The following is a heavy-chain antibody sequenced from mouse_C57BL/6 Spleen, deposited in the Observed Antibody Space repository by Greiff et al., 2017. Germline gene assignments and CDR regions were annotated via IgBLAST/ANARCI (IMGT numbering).Heavy chain of an antibody. J-gene: IGHJ2*01. Sequence: EVQLQESGPELVKPGASVKIPCKASGYTFTDYNMDWVKQSHGKSLEWIGDINPNNGGTIYNQKFKGKATLTVDKSSSTAYMELRSLTSEDTAVYDCAREGYYGRGGFDYWGQGTTLTVSS. V-gene: IGHV1-18*01. CDR2: INPNNGGT. D-gene: IGHD1-1*01. CDR3: AREGYYGRGGFDY. CDR1: GYTFTDYN.